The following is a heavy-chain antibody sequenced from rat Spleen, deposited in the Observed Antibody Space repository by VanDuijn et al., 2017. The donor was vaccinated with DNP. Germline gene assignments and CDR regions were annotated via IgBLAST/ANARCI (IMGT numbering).Heavy chain of an antibody. Sequence: VQLQESGPGLVKPSQSLSLTCTVSGFSLTDYSVFWVRQSSGKGLEWMGRMRYNGDTAYNATFKSRLTNSRDTSRNKVFLKMNSLKSDDTGTYDCARDQANSGDLDYWGHGIMVTIAS. J-gene: IGHJ2*01. D-gene: IGHD4-3*01. CDR1: GFSLTDYS. CDR2: MRYNGDT. CDR3: ARDQANSGDLDY. V-gene: IGHV2-8*01.